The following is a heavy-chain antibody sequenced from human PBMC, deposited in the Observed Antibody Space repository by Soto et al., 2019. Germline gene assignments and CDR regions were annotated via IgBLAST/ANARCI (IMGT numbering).Heavy chain of an antibody. CDR1: GGSFSDYY. J-gene: IGHJ6*04. V-gene: IGHV4-34*01. D-gene: IGHD3-3*01. CDR2: INHSGST. Sequence: SETLSLTGSVYGGSFSDYYWSWIRQPPGKGLEWIGEINHSGSTNYNPSLKSRVTISVHTSTNQFSLKLSSVTAADTAVYYCARARKGSGSDYYYHYGMDVWGKGTTVT. CDR3: ARARKGSGSDYYYHYGMDV.